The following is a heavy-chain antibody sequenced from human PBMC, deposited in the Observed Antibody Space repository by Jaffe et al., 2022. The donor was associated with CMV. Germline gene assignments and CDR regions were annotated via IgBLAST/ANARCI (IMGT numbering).Heavy chain of an antibody. CDR1: GFTFSSYG. J-gene: IGHJ3*02. Sequence: QVQLVESGGGVVQPGRSLRLSCAASGFTFSSYGMHWVRQAPGKGLEWVAVIWYDGSNKYYADSVKGRFTISRDNSKNTLYLQMNSLRAEDTAVYYCAREHWYSGIGDAFDIWGQGTMVTVSS. D-gene: IGHD1-26*01. CDR2: IWYDGSNK. CDR3: AREHWYSGIGDAFDI. V-gene: IGHV3-33*08.